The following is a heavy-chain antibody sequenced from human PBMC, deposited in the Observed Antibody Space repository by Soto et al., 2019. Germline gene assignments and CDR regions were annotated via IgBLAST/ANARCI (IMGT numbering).Heavy chain of an antibody. J-gene: IGHJ5*02. CDR2: TYYRSKWYN. V-gene: IGHV6-1*01. Sequence: SQTLSLTCAISGDSVSSNSAAWTWIRKSPSRGLEWLGRTYYRSKWYNDYAVSVKSRITINPDTSKNQFSLQLNSVTPEDTVFYFGERPKNEGKGSAPWGKGTLVPVSS. CDR3: ERPKNEGKGSAP. CDR1: GDSVSSNSAA. D-gene: IGHD3-10*01.